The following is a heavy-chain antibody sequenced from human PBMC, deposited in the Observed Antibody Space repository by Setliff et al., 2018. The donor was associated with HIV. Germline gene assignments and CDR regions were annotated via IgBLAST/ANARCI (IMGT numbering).Heavy chain of an antibody. D-gene: IGHD3-22*01. Sequence: GASVKVSCKASGYTFSAYNMHWVRQAPGQGLEWMGWINPDSGDTNYAQKFQGRVTLTRDTSITTAYMELRRLTSDDTAVYYCAKFYGDYHAYYDSSGYYFNGGFDYWGQGTLVTVS. V-gene: IGHV1-2*02. CDR3: AKFYGDYHAYYDSSGYYFNGGFDY. CDR2: INPDSGDT. J-gene: IGHJ4*02. CDR1: GYTFSAYN.